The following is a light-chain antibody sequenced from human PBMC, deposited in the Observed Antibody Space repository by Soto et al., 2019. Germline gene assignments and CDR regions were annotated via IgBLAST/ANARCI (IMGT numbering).Light chain of an antibody. V-gene: IGKV4-1*01. CDR1: QSVLYSSNNKNY. CDR3: QQYYSTPIT. J-gene: IGKJ5*01. CDR2: WAS. Sequence: DIVMTQSPDSLAVSLGERATINCKSSQSVLYSSNNKNYLAWYQQKPGQPPKLLIYWASTRESGVPDRFSGSGSGTDFTLTISSLQAEAVAVYYCQQYYSTPITFRQGTRLEIK.